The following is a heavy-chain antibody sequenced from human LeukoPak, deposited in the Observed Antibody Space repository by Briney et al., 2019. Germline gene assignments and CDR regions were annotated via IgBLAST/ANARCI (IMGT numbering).Heavy chain of an antibody. J-gene: IGHJ5*02. CDR3: ARGPDQLLSYFDP. V-gene: IGHV4-59*12. Sequence: PSETLSLTCTVSGGSISSYYWSWIRQPPGKGLEWIGYIYYSGSTNYNPSLKSRVTISVDTSKNQFSLKLSSVTAADTAVYYCARGPDQLLSYFDPWGQGTLVTVSS. D-gene: IGHD2-2*01. CDR2: IYYSGST. CDR1: GGSISSYY.